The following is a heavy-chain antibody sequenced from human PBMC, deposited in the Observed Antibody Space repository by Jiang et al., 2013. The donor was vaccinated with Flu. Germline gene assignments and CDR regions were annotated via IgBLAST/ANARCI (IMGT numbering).Heavy chain of an antibody. J-gene: IGHJ4*02. CDR2: IYYSGST. CDR3: ARVESSGWVRYFDY. V-gene: IGHV4-59*01. D-gene: IGHD6-19*01. CDR1: GGSISSYY. Sequence: GSGLVKPSETLSLTCTVSGGSISSYYWSWIRQPPGKGLEWIGYIYYSGSTNYNPSLKSRVTISVDTSKNQFSLKLSSVTAADTAVYYCARVESSGWVRYFDYWGQGTLVTVSS.